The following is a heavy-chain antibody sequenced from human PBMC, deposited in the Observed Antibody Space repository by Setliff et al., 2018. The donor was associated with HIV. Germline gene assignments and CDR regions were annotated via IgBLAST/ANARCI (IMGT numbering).Heavy chain of an antibody. J-gene: IGHJ4*02. D-gene: IGHD3-16*01. CDR3: ARGGSRGLDY. CDR2: IFTSGST. Sequence: SETLSLTCSVSSDSITTYYWTWIRQPVGKGLEWIGLIFTSGSTNYNPSLKSRVTMSFDRSKNQFSLKLTSMTAADTAVYYCARGGSRGLDYWGQGTPVTVSS. CDR1: SDSITTYY. V-gene: IGHV4-4*07.